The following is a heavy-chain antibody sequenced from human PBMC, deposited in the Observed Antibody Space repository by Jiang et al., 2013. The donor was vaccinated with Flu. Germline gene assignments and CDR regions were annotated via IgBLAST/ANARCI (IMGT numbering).Heavy chain of an antibody. CDR3: AREYCSNGVCYGADY. CDR1: YAFSSYG. Sequence: YAFSSYGISWVRRAPGQGLEWMGWISANNDNTKYAQKFQGRVTMTTDTSTTTAYMEMRSLRSDDTAVYHCAREYCSNGVCYGADYWGQGTLVTVSS. CDR2: ISANNDNT. D-gene: IGHD2-8*01. J-gene: IGHJ4*02. V-gene: IGHV1-18*01.